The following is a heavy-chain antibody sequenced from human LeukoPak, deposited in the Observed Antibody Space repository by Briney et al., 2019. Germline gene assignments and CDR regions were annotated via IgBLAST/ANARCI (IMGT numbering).Heavy chain of an antibody. CDR3: SREWGNGNDVRPDS. J-gene: IGHJ4*02. D-gene: IGHD1-1*01. V-gene: IGHV3-49*03. CDR1: GFTFRECA. CDR2: IRSSIYGGTP. Sequence: QTGGSLRLSSTSSGFTFRECAVSWFHQAPGKGLEWIGFIRSSIYGGTPKAAASVKGRFIFSRDDSKGVAYLRMNSLKTDDTAVYYCSREWGNGNDVRPDSWGQGTLVTVSS.